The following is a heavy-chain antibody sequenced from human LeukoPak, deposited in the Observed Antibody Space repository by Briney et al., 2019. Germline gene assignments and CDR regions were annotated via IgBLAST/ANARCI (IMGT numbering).Heavy chain of an antibody. CDR3: ARGGTSGSLIY. CDR1: GFTFSSYA. D-gene: IGHD1-26*01. J-gene: IGHJ4*02. V-gene: IGHV3-23*01. CDR2: ISGSGDST. Sequence: PGGALRLSCAASGFTFSSYAMSWVRQAPGKGLEWVSGISGSGDSTYYADLVEGRFTISRDNAKNTLYLQMNSLRAEDTALYYCARGGTSGSLIYWGQGTLVTVSS.